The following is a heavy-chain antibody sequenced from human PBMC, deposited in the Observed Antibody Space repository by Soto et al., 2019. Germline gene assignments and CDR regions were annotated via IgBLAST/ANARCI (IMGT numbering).Heavy chain of an antibody. J-gene: IGHJ3*02. Sequence: PGESLKISCKGSGYSFTSYWISWVRQMPGKGLEWMGRIDPSDSYTNYSPSFQGHVTISADKSISTAYLQWSSLKASDTAMYYCARSRPHIVVVTARQKDIWGQGTMVTVSS. CDR1: GYSFTSYW. CDR3: ARSRPHIVVVTARQKDI. D-gene: IGHD2-21*02. CDR2: IDPSDSYT. V-gene: IGHV5-10-1*01.